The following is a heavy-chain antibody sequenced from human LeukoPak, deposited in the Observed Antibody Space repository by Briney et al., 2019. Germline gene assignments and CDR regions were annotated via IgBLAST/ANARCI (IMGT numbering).Heavy chain of an antibody. V-gene: IGHV3-66*01. J-gene: IGHJ3*01. CDR2: INRGGST. Sequence: GGSLRLSCAASGFTVSTNYMSWVRQAPGRGLEWVSIINRGGSTYYADSVKGRVTNSRDNSKNTLCLQMNNLRAEDTAVYYCASYRYGSSFAFDVWGQGTMVTVSS. CDR3: ASYRYGSSFAFDV. CDR1: GFTVSTNY. D-gene: IGHD6-6*01.